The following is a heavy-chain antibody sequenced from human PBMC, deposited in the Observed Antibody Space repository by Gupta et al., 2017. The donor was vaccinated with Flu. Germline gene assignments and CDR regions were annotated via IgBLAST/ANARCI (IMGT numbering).Heavy chain of an antibody. Sequence: EVQLVESGGGLVRPRGSLRLSCAASGFTFSDDSMNWVRQAPGKGLEWVSSIDGSGSYSYYADSLTGRFTISRDNARNSLYLQINSLRTEDTAVYYCARALEKWGQGTLVSVSS. J-gene: IGHJ4*02. CDR3: ARALEK. D-gene: IGHD3-3*01. V-gene: IGHV3-21*01. CDR2: IDGSGSYS. CDR1: GFTFSDDS.